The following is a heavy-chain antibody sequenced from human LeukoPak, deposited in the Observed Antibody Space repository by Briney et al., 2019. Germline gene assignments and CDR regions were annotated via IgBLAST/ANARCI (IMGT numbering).Heavy chain of an antibody. D-gene: IGHD6-13*01. CDR3: ARNGIAAAVTAHYYYYYYMDV. J-gene: IGHJ6*03. CDR1: GGTFSSYA. V-gene: IGHV1-69*05. Sequence: SVKVSCKASGGTFSSYAISWVRQAPGQGLEWMGGIIPIFGTANYAQKFQGRVTITTDESTSTAYMELSSLRSEDTAMYYCARNGIAAAVTAHYYYYYYMDVWGKGTTVTVSS. CDR2: IIPIFGTA.